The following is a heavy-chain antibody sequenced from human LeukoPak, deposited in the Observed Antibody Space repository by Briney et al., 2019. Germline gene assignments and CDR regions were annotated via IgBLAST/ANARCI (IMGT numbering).Heavy chain of an antibody. J-gene: IGHJ4*02. CDR1: VGTFSSYA. D-gene: IGHD6-19*01. CDR3: ARDYSSGWYCDY. V-gene: IGHV1-69*05. Sequence: AVNVSCKASVGTFSSYAISWVRQAPGQVLEWMGRIIPIYGTANYAQQVQGRVTITTDESTSTAYMELSSLRSEDTAVYYCARDYSSGWYCDYWGQGTLVTVSS. CDR2: IIPIYGTA.